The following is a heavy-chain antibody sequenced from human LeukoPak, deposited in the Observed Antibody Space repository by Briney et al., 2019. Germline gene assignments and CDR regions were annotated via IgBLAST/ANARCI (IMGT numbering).Heavy chain of an antibody. CDR1: GYTFTSYD. Sequence: ASVKVSCKASGYTFTSYDINWVRQATGQGLEWMGWMNPNSGNTGYAQKFQGRVTMTRNTSISTAYMELSSLRSEDTAVYYCATGDSSGWKYYFDYWGQGTLVTVSP. D-gene: IGHD6-19*01. CDR3: ATGDSSGWKYYFDY. V-gene: IGHV1-8*01. J-gene: IGHJ4*02. CDR2: MNPNSGNT.